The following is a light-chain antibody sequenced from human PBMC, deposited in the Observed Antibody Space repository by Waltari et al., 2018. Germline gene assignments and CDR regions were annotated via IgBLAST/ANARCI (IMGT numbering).Light chain of an antibody. J-gene: IGKJ2*01. CDR1: QSMNNW. Sequence: DIQMTQSPSTLSASIGDRVTITYRASQSMNNWLAWYQQKPGKAPKVLMYKASSLESGVPSRFSGSGSGTEFTLTISSLQPDDFATYYCQQYNSYPYTFGQGTKLEIK. V-gene: IGKV1-5*03. CDR3: QQYNSYPYT. CDR2: KAS.